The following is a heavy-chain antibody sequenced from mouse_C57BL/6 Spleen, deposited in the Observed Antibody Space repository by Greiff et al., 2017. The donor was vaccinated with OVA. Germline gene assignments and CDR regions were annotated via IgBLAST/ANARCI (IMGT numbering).Heavy chain of an antibody. CDR2: IYPGDGDT. V-gene: IGHV1-80*01. D-gene: IGHD4-1*01. CDR1: GYAFSSYW. J-gene: IGHJ1*03. Sequence: QVQLKESGAELVKPGASVKISCKASGYAFSSYWMNWVKQRPGKGLEWIGQIYPGDGDTNYNGKFKGKATLTADKSSSTAYMQLSSLTSEDSAVYFCARWGWDVRYFDVWGTGTTVTVSS. CDR3: ARWGWDVRYFDV.